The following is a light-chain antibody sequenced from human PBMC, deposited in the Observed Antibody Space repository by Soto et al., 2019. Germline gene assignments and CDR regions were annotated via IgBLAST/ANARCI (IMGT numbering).Light chain of an antibody. J-gene: IGKJ2*01. V-gene: IGKV3-15*01. CDR3: QHYNSRPYT. CDR2: DAS. CDR1: QTIDNT. Sequence: EIVMTPSPGTLSLSPGERAPLSCRASQTIDNTLAWYQRKPGQAPRLLIYDASTRATGVPARFSGSGSGTDFTLTISSLQSEDFAVYYCQHYNSRPYTFGQGTKVDIK.